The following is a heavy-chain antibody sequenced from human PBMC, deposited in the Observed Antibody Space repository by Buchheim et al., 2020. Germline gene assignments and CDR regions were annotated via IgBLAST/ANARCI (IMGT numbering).Heavy chain of an antibody. V-gene: IGHV3-30*18. CDR3: AKDVRSEAAAMDS. CDR2: VSYDGDKK. Sequence: QVQLVESGGGVVQPGRSLRLSCAASGFTFSRNGMHWVRQAPGKGLEWVAVVSYDGDKKYYVDSVKGRFTISRDNSKNTVYLQMNSLRAEDTAVYYCAKDVRSEAAAMDSWGQGP. D-gene: IGHD6-13*01. J-gene: IGHJ4*02. CDR1: GFTFSRNG.